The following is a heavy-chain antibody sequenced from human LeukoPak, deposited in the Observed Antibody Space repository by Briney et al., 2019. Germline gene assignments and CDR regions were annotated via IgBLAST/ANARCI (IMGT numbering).Heavy chain of an antibody. CDR2: IKQDGVDK. D-gene: IGHD1-1*01. CDR3: ARDPSRYDLDY. Sequence: GGSLRLACAASGFSFSRSYMNWVRQAPGKGLEWVATIKQDGVDKYYVDSVKGRFTISRDTAKNSLFLQMNSLRAEDTAVYYCARDPSRYDLDYWGQGTLVSVSS. V-gene: IGHV3-7*01. CDR1: GFSFSRSY. J-gene: IGHJ4*02.